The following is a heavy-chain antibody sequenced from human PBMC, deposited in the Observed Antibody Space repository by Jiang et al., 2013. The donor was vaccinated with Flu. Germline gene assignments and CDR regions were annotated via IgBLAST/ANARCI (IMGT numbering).Heavy chain of an antibody. CDR2: INWDSGRI. V-gene: IGHV3-9*01. Sequence: GINWDSGRIGYADSVKGRFTVSRDSAKNSLYLQMNSLRAEDTALYYCAKDMGLYYYDSTGYYGDYYGMDVWGQGTTVTVSS. CDR3: AKDMGLYYYDSTGYYGDYYGMDV. J-gene: IGHJ6*02. D-gene: IGHD3-22*01.